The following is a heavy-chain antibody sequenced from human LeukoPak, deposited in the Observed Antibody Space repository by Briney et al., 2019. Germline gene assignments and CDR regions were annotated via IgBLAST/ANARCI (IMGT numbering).Heavy chain of an antibody. Sequence: GRSLRLSCAASGFTFSSYGMHWVRQAPGKGLEWVAVIWYDGSNKYYADSVKGRFTISRDNSKNTLYLQMNSLRAEDTAVYYCARVTGIAVAGTSGSLFDYWGQGTLVTVSS. V-gene: IGHV3-33*01. CDR2: IWYDGSNK. CDR1: GFTFSSYG. CDR3: ARVTGIAVAGTSGSLFDY. J-gene: IGHJ4*02. D-gene: IGHD6-19*01.